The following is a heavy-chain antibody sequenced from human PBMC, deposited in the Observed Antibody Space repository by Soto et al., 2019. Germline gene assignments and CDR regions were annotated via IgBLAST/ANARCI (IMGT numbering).Heavy chain of an antibody. J-gene: IGHJ4*02. CDR2: MNPNSGNT. D-gene: IGHD6-6*01. V-gene: IGHV1-8*01. CDR1: GYTFPSYD. Sequence: GASVKVSCKASGYTFPSYDINWVRQATGQGLEWMGWMNPNSGNTGYAQKFQGRVTMTRNTSISTAYMELSSLRSEDTAVYYCAREQLVNGFDYWGQGTLVNVSS. CDR3: AREQLVNGFDY.